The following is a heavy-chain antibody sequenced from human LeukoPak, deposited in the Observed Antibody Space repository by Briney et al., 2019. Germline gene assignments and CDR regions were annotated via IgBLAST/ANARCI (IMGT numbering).Heavy chain of an antibody. D-gene: IGHD3-22*01. CDR3: ARARPFYYDSSGYYYDLGY. J-gene: IGHJ4*02. V-gene: IGHV1-69*02. Sequence: SVKVSCKASGGTFSSYTFTWVRQAPGQGLEWMGRIIPILAIADYAQKFHGRVTITADRSTSTAYMELSRLRTEDTAVYYCARARPFYYDSSGYYYDLGYWGQGTLVTVSS. CDR2: IIPILAIA. CDR1: GGTFSSYT.